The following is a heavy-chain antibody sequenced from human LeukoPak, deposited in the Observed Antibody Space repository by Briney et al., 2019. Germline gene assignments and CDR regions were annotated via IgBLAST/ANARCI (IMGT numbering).Heavy chain of an antibody. Sequence: SVKVSCKASGGTFSSYAISWVRQAPGQGLEWMGRIIPILGIANYAQKFQGRVTITADKSTSTAHMELSSLRSEDTAVYYCARDGSSSSGRWYFDLWGRGTLVTVSS. D-gene: IGHD6-6*01. CDR1: GGTFSSYA. V-gene: IGHV1-69*04. J-gene: IGHJ2*01. CDR3: ARDGSSSSGRWYFDL. CDR2: IIPILGIA.